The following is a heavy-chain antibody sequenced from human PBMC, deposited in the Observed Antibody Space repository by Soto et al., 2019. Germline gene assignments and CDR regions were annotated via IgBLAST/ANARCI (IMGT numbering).Heavy chain of an antibody. CDR2: ISSSSSYI. V-gene: IGHV3-21*01. Sequence: PGGSLRLSCAASGFTFSSYSMNWVRQAPGKGLEWVSSISSSSSYIYYADSVKGRFTISRDNAKNSLYLQMNSLRAEDTAVYYCARVDDFWSGYYILSYWGREPWSPSPQ. J-gene: IGHJ4*02. D-gene: IGHD3-3*01. CDR1: GFTFSSYS. CDR3: ARVDDFWSGYYILSY.